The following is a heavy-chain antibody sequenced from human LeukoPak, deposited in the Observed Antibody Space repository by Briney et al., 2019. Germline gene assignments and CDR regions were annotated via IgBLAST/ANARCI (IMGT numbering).Heavy chain of an antibody. CDR1: GYTFTSYD. Sequence: ASVKVSCKASGYTFTSYDINWVRQATGQGLEWMGWMNPNSGNTGYAQKFQGRVTMTRNTSISTAYMELSSLRSEDTAVYYCARGQYYDILTGYYHYYYGVDVWGQGTTVTVSS. CDR3: ARGQYYDILTGYYHYYYGVDV. V-gene: IGHV1-8*01. CDR2: MNPNSGNT. J-gene: IGHJ6*02. D-gene: IGHD3-9*01.